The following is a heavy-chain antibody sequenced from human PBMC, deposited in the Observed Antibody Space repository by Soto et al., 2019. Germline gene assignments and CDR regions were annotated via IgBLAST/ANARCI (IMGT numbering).Heavy chain of an antibody. D-gene: IGHD6-13*01. J-gene: IGHJ4*02. V-gene: IGHV4-34*01. CDR3: ARARATIAAAAIFDC. CDR1: GGSFSGYY. CDR2: INHSGST. Sequence: SETLSLTCAVYGGSFSGYYLSWIRQPPGKGLEWIGEINHSGSTNYNPSLKSRVTISVDKSKNQFSLKLTSVTAADTAVYYCARARATIAAAAIFDCWGQGTLVTVSS.